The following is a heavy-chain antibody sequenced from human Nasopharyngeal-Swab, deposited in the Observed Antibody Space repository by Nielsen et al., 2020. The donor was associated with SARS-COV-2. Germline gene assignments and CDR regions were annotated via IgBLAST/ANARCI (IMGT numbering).Heavy chain of an antibody. V-gene: IGHV3-15*01. CDR2: IKSKTDGGTT. CDR3: ARWFPRYYYYGMDV. Sequence: GESLKISCAASGFTFSNAWMSWVRQAPGKGLEWVGRIKSKTDGGTTDYAAPVKGRFTISRDDSKNTLYLQMNSLKTEDTAVYYCARWFPRYYYYGMDVWGQGTTVTVSS. D-gene: IGHD5-24*01. CDR1: GFTFSNAW. J-gene: IGHJ6*02.